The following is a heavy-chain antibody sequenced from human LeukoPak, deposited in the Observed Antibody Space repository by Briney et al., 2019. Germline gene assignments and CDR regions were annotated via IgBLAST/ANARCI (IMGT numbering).Heavy chain of an antibody. D-gene: IGHD4-17*01. CDR2: IKSKTDGGTT. V-gene: IGHV3-15*01. CDR3: TTEDYGDYVPDY. CDR1: GFTFSKAW. Sequence: PGGSLRLSCAASGFTFSKAWMSWVRQAPGKGLEWVGQIKSKTDGGTTDYAAPVKGRFTIPRDDSKNSLYLLMNSLKTKDTAVYYCTTEDYGDYVPDYWGQGTLVTVSS. J-gene: IGHJ4*02.